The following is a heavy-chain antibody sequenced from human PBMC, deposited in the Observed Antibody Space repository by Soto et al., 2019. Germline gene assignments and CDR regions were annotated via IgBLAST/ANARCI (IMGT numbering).Heavy chain of an antibody. V-gene: IGHV3-23*01. D-gene: IGHD3-3*01. CDR1: GFTFSSYA. CDR2: ISGSGGST. J-gene: IGHJ6*02. CDR3: AKMGMKVLRFLEWLLRNNYYYYGMDV. Sequence: GGSLRLSCSASGFTFSSYAMSWVRQAPGKGLEWVSAISGSGGSTYYADSVKGRFTISRDNSKNPLYLQINSLRAEDTAVYYCAKMGMKVLRFLEWLLRNNYYYYGMDVWGQGTTVTVS.